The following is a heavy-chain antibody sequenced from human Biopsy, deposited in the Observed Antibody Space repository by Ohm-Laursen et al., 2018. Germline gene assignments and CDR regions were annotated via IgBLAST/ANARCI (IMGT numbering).Heavy chain of an antibody. D-gene: IGHD1-26*01. CDR3: ARLSLYNGSYYWGY. CDR1: GYSMSTYY. CDR2: IYYSGST. Sequence: TLSLTCSVSGYSMSTYYWSWIRQPPGKGLEWIGYIYYSGSTNYNPSLKSRVTISVDMSKNQFSLKLTSVAAADTAVYYCARLSLYNGSYYWGYWGQGTLVTVSS. J-gene: IGHJ4*02. V-gene: IGHV4-59*08.